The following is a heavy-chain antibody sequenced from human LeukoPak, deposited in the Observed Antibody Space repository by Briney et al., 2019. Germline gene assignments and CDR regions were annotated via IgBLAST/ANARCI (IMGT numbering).Heavy chain of an antibody. D-gene: IGHD2-2*01. CDR3: AQQGYCSTTSCYARFDY. J-gene: IGHJ4*02. CDR2: ISYSGST. CDR1: RGSVSSGDY. V-gene: IGHV4-39*01. Sequence: KPSETLSLTCTVSRGSVSSGDYWGWIRQPPGKGLECIGSISYSGSTYYSPSLKSRLTISIDTSKNQLSLKLSSVTAADTAVYFCAQQGYCSTTSCYARFDYWGQGTQVTVSS.